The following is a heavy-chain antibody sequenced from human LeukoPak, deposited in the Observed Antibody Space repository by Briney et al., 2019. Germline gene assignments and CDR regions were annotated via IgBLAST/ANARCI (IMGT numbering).Heavy chain of an antibody. J-gene: IGHJ4*02. Sequence: PSQTLSLTCTVSGGSVSSGGYDWSWIRQHPGEGLEWIGYIYYSGTTYYNPSLKSRLTISLDTSKNQFSLKLTSVTAADTAVYYCATAAQNWNNAPYFDFWGQETLVTVSS. CDR2: IYYSGTT. D-gene: IGHD1/OR15-1a*01. V-gene: IGHV4-31*03. CDR1: GGSVSSGGYD. CDR3: ATAAQNWNNAPYFDF.